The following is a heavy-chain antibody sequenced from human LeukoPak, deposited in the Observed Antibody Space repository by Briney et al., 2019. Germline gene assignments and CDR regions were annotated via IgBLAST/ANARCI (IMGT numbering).Heavy chain of an antibody. Sequence: PSETLSLTCAVYGGSFSGYYWSWIRQPPGKGPEWIGEINHSGSTNYNPSLKSRVTISVDTSKNQFSLKLSSVTAADTAVYYCARVRGWYRAMEYWGQGTLVTVSS. D-gene: IGHD6-19*01. V-gene: IGHV4-34*01. CDR1: GGSFSGYY. CDR2: INHSGST. CDR3: ARVRGWYRAMEY. J-gene: IGHJ4*02.